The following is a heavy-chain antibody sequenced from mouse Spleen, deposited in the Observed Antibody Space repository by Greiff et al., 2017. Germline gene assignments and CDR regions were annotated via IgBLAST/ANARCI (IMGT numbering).Heavy chain of an antibody. CDR1: GFTFSSYY. Sequence: EVKLVESGGGLVKLGGSLKLSCAASGFTFSSYYMSWVRQTPEKRLEWVATISSGGGSTYYPDSVKGRFTISRDNAKNTLYLQMSSLNSEDTAVYYCARSITTVVTDYFDYWGQGTTLTVSS. CDR3: ARSITTVVTDYFDY. V-gene: IGHV5-9*04. D-gene: IGHD1-1*01. J-gene: IGHJ2*01. CDR2: ISSGGGST.